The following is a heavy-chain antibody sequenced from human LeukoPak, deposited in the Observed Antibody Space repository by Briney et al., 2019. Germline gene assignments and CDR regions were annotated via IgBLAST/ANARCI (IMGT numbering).Heavy chain of an antibody. CDR1: GGSISGFV. D-gene: IGHD6-19*01. CDR3: ARLAKGEQWLAYYFDY. V-gene: IGHV4-59*08. CDR2: IYGTGTT. J-gene: IGHJ4*02. Sequence: SETLSLTCTVSGGSISGFVWSWIRQPPGEGLDYIGYIYGTGTTNCNPLLKSRVTLSVDTSKNQFSLNLKSVTAADTAVYYCARLAKGEQWLAYYFDYWGQGALVTVSS.